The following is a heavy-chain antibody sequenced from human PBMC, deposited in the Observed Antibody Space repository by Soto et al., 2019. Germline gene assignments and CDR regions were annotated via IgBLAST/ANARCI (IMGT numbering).Heavy chain of an antibody. V-gene: IGHV4-34*01. Sequence: ETLSLTCAVYGGSFSGYYWSWIRQPPGKGLEWIGEINHSGSTNYNPSLKSRVTISVDTSKNQFSLKLSSVTAADTAVYYCARGRGAGSYYKSYYYYMDVWGKGTTVTVSS. J-gene: IGHJ6*03. CDR1: GGSFSGYY. CDR2: INHSGST. CDR3: ARGRGAGSYYKSYYYYMDV. D-gene: IGHD3-10*01.